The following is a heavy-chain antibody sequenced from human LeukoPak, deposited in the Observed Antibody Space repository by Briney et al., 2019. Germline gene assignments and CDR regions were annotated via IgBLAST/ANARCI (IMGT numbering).Heavy chain of an antibody. CDR2: IYYSGST. Sequence: SETLSLTCIVSGGSISSSSYYWGWIREPPGKGLDWIGTIYYSGSTYYNPSPKSRVTIPVDTSKNQFSLKLSSVTAEDTAVYYCARLSGSGGQFDYWGPGTLVTVSS. V-gene: IGHV4-39*01. CDR1: GGSISSSSYY. D-gene: IGHD3-10*01. J-gene: IGHJ4*02. CDR3: ARLSGSGGQFDY.